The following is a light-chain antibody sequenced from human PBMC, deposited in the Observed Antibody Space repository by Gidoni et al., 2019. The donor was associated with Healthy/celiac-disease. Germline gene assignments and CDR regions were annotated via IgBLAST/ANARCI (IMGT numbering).Light chain of an antibody. CDR1: QSVSSN. CDR3: RQYNNWRLT. V-gene: IGKV3-15*01. CDR2: GAS. J-gene: IGKJ4*01. Sequence: EIVMTQSPATLSVSPGEKATLSCRASQSVSSNLAWYQQKPGQAPRLLIYGASTRAAGIPARFSGSGSGTEFTLTISSLQSEDFAVYYCRQYNNWRLTFGEGTKVEIK.